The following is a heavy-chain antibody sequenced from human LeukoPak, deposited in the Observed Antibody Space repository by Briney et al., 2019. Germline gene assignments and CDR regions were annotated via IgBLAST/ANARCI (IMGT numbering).Heavy chain of an antibody. V-gene: IGHV3-21*01. CDR1: GFTFSSYS. CDR2: ISSSSSYI. Sequence: KSGGSVRLSCAASGFTFSSYSMNWVRQAPGKGLEWVSSISSSSSYIYYADSVKGRFTISRDNAKNSLYLQMNSLRAEDTAVYYCAREGTYKYDSSGYDAFDISGQGTMVTVSS. J-gene: IGHJ3*02. D-gene: IGHD3-22*01. CDR3: AREGTYKYDSSGYDAFDI.